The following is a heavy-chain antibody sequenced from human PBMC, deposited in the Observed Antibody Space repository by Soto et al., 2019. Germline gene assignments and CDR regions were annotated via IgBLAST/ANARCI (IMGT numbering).Heavy chain of an antibody. CDR1: GYSFSDYW. D-gene: IGHD2-2*01. CDR3: ARRGQYCSTSSCRLDP. V-gene: IGHV5-51*01. CDR2: IYPGDSDT. J-gene: IGHJ5*02. Sequence: PGESLKISCKASGYSFSDYWIGWVRQMPGKGLEWMGIIYPGDSDTRYSPSFQGQVTISADKSISTTYLQWSSLKASDTAMYYCARRGQYCSTSSCRLDPWGQGTLVTVYS.